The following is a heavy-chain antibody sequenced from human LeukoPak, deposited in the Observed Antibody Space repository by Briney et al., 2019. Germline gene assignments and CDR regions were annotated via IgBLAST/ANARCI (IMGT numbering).Heavy chain of an antibody. CDR1: GYTFTSYD. V-gene: IGHV1-8*03. D-gene: IGHD1-26*01. J-gene: IGHJ4*02. CDR2: MNPNSGNT. Sequence: ASVKVSCKASGYTFTSYDINWVRQVTGQGLEWMGWMNPNSGNTGYAQKFQGRVTITRNTSISTAYMELSSLRSEDTAVYYCARVNWIVGATDDYWGQGTLVTVSS. CDR3: ARVNWIVGATDDY.